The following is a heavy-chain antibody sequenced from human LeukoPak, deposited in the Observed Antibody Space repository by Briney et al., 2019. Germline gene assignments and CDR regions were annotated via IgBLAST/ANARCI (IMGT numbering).Heavy chain of an antibody. CDR2: INHSGST. CDR3: ARVDMVRGYYFDY. V-gene: IGHV4-34*01. D-gene: IGHD3-10*01. J-gene: IGHJ4*02. Sequence: KASETLSLTCAVYGGSFSGYYWSWIRQPPGKGLEWIGEINHSGSTTYNPSLKSRVTISVDTSKNQFSLELTSVTAADTAVYYCARVDMVRGYYFDYWGQGILVTVSS. CDR1: GGSFSGYY.